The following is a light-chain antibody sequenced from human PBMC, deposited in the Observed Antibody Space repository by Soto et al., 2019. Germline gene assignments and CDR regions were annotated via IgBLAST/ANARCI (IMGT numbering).Light chain of an antibody. CDR2: EVS. Sequence: QSALTQPASVSGSPGPSITISCTGTSSDVGAYNLVSWYQHHPDKAPKLMISEVSNRPSGVSDRFSGSKSGNTASLTISGLQAEDEADYYCASLTTTNFVFGTGTKVTVL. CDR3: ASLTTTNFV. CDR1: SSDVGAYNL. J-gene: IGLJ1*01. V-gene: IGLV2-14*01.